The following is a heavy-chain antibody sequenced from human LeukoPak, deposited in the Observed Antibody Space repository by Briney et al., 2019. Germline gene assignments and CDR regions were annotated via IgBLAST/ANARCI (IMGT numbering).Heavy chain of an antibody. CDR1: GGSISSYY. D-gene: IGHD6-6*01. Sequence: SETLSLTCTVSGGSISSYYWSWIRQPPGKGLEWIGHINYSGSTKYNPSLKSRVTKSIDTSKNQFSLKLTSVTAADTAVYYCARQTSIAARGHFDYWGQGTLVTVSS. CDR3: ARQTSIAARGHFDY. J-gene: IGHJ4*02. V-gene: IGHV4-59*12. CDR2: INYSGST.